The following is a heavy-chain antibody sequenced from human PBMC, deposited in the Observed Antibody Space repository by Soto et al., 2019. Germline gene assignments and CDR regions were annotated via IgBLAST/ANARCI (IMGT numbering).Heavy chain of an antibody. CDR3: ARGVRTGFYGMDV. D-gene: IGHD3-10*01. J-gene: IGHJ6*02. V-gene: IGHV1-69*13. Sequence: SVKVSCKASGGTLSNYALSWVRQAPGQGLEWVGGIIPIFGTSNYAQNFQGRVTITADESTSTAYMELSSLRSEDTAVYYCARGVRTGFYGMDVWGQGTTVTVS. CDR1: GGTLSNYA. CDR2: IIPIFGTS.